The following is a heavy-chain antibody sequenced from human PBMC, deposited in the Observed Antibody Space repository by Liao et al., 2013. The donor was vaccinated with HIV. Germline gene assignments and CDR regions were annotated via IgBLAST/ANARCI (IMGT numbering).Heavy chain of an antibody. CDR3: TRGSRGTVTPFQH. CDR1: RGSISSGAYS. CDR2: IYPSGST. J-gene: IGHJ1*01. Sequence: QLQLRESGSGLVKPSQTLSLTCVVSRGSISSGAYSWSWIRQPPGKGLEWIGYIYPSGSTNYNPSLKSRVIISIDTSRNQFSLRLNSVTAADTAMYYCTRGSRGTVTPFQHWGQGTLVTVSS. V-gene: IGHV4-30-2*01. D-gene: IGHD4-17*01.